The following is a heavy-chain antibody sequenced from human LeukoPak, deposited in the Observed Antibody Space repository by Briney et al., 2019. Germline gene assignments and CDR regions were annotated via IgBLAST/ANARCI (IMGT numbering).Heavy chain of an antibody. J-gene: IGHJ6*03. V-gene: IGHV4-59*01. CDR3: ARENTGSYYYYYMDV. CDR1: GGSISTYY. D-gene: IGHD1-26*01. CDR2: VYYSGST. Sequence: SETLSLTCNVSGGSISTYYWSWIRQPPGKGLEWIGYVYYSGSTNYNPSLKSRVTISVDTSKNQFSLNLSSVTAAATAVYYCARENTGSYYYYYMDVWGKGTTVTVSS.